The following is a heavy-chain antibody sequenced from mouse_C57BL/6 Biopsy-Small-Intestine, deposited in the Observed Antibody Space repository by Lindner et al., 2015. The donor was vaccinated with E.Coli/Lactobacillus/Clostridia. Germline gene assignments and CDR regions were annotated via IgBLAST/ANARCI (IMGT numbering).Heavy chain of an antibody. CDR3: AREAYFYDGSSPFSY. D-gene: IGHD1-1*01. V-gene: IGHV1-14*01. Sequence: VQLQESGPELVKPGASVKMSCKASGYTITSYVMHWVKQKPGQGLEWIGYINPYNDGTKYNEKFKGKATLTSDKSSSTAYMELSSLTSEDSAVYYCAREAYFYDGSSPFSYWGQGTLVTVSA. CDR1: GYTITSYV. CDR2: INPYNDGT. J-gene: IGHJ3*01.